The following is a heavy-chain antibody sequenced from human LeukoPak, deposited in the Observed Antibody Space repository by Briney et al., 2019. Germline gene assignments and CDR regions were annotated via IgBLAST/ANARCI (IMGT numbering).Heavy chain of an antibody. D-gene: IGHD3-3*01. Sequence: SQTLSLTCTVSGGSISGGDYYWSWIRQPPGKGLEWIGYIYYSGSTYYNPSLKIRVTISVDTSKNQFSLKLSSVTAADTAVYYCARSIVVVPAAHTYYDFWSGYPAYYYMDVWGKGTTVTVSS. CDR3: ARSIVVVPAAHTYYDFWSGYPAYYYMDV. V-gene: IGHV4-30-4*08. CDR2: IYYSGST. J-gene: IGHJ6*03. CDR1: GGSISGGDYY.